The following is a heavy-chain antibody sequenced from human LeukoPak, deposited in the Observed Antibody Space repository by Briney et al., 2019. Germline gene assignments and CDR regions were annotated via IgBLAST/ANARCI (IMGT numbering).Heavy chain of an antibody. CDR2: TNQDGSVA. V-gene: IGHV3-7*01. CDR1: GFTFSRYY. D-gene: IGHD3-10*01. Sequence: GASLTLSCVPSGFTFSRYYMSWVRQPPGQGLEWVAHTNQDGSVAFHVDSVKGRFTISTDNAKNSLYLQMKSLRADDTAVYYCARDYYGSHDYWGQGALVTVSS. J-gene: IGHJ4*02. CDR3: ARDYYGSHDY.